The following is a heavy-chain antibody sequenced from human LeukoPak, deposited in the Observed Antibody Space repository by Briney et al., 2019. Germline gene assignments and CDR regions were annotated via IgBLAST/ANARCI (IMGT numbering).Heavy chain of an antibody. V-gene: IGHV1-2*02. D-gene: IGHD1-26*01. J-gene: IGHJ4*02. Sequence: GASVKVSCKASGYTFTGYYMYWVRQAPGQGLEWMGWISPNSGGTNFAQKFQGRVTMTRDTSISTAFMELSGLRSDDTAVYYCAIELYSGSYYVAYWGQGTLVTVSS. CDR3: AIELYSGSYYVAY. CDR2: ISPNSGGT. CDR1: GYTFTGYY.